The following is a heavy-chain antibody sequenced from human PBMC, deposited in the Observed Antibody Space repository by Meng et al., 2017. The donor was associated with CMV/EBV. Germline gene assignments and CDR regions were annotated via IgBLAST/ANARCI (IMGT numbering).Heavy chain of an antibody. D-gene: IGHD2-8*01. CDR3: AREPYIVLMVYAGFDY. Sequence: SGGSFSGYYWSWIRQPPGKGLEWIGEINHSGSTNYNPSLKSRVTISVDTSKNQFSLKLSSVTAADTAVYYCAREPYIVLMVYAGFDYWGQGTLVTVSS. J-gene: IGHJ4*02. CDR1: GGSFSGYY. V-gene: IGHV4-34*01. CDR2: INHSGST.